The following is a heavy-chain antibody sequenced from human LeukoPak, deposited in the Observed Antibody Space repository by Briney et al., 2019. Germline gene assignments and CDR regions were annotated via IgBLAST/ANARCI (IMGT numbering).Heavy chain of an antibody. CDR3: VRDYSWGFGY. CDR1: GFIFSNYG. V-gene: IGHV3-23*01. Sequence: PGGTLRLSCAASGFIFSNYGMNWVRQAPGKGLEWVSGITSGGLTFYASSVKGGFTISRDNSENNVYLQMYSLRVEDTSIYYCVRDYSWGFGYWGQGTVVTVSS. D-gene: IGHD5-18*01. CDR2: ITSGGLT. J-gene: IGHJ4*02.